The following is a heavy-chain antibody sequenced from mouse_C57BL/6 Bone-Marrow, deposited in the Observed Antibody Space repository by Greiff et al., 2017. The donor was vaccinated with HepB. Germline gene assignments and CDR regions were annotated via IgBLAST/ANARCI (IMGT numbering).Heavy chain of an antibody. J-gene: IGHJ3*01. Sequence: QVQLQQPGAELVRPGTSVKLSCKASGYTFTSYWMHWVKQRPGQGLEWIGVIDPSDSYTNYNQKFKGKATLTVDTSSSTAYMQLSSLTSEDSAVYYCARVSNYDVWFAYWGQGTLVTVSA. V-gene: IGHV1-59*01. CDR1: GYTFTSYW. CDR3: ARVSNYDVWFAY. D-gene: IGHD2-5*01. CDR2: IDPSDSYT.